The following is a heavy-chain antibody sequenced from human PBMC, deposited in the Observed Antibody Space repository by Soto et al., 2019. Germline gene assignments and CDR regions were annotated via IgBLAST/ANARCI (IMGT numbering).Heavy chain of an antibody. CDR2: ISGSADVM. D-gene: IGHD2-15*01. CDR1: GFTFNSYA. J-gene: IGHJ4*02. Sequence: GGSLRLSCAVSGFTFNSYAMTWVRQAPGKGLEWVSSISGSADVMYYADSVKGRFIISRDNSKMTLSLQLNSLSAEDTGVYYCAKYRSSSSGAEGFDYWGQGALVTV. V-gene: IGHV3-23*01. CDR3: AKYRSSSSGAEGFDY.